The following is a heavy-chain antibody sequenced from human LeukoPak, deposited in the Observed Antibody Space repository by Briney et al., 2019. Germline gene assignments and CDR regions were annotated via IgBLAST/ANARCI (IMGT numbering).Heavy chain of an antibody. Sequence: GGSLRLSCAASGFTFSSYSMNWVRQAPGKGLEWVSSISSSSSYIYYADSVKGRFTISRDNAKNSLYLQMNSLRAEDTAVYYCAKDHWRTTVTPIDYWGQGTLVPVSS. CDR2: ISSSSSYI. J-gene: IGHJ4*02. D-gene: IGHD4-17*01. CDR1: GFTFSSYS. CDR3: AKDHWRTTVTPIDY. V-gene: IGHV3-21*04.